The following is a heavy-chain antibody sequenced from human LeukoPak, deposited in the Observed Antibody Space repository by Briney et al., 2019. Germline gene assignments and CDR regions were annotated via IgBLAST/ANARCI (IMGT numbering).Heavy chain of an antibody. Sequence: SQTLSLTCTVSGGSISSGDYYWSWIRQPPGKGLEWIGYIYYIGNTFYNPSLKSRVTISVDTSKNQFSLKLSSVTAADTAVYYCARDPPDDYWGQGTLVTVSS. V-gene: IGHV4-30-4*01. CDR1: GGSISSGDYY. J-gene: IGHJ4*02. D-gene: IGHD1-14*01. CDR2: IYYIGNT. CDR3: ARDPPDDY.